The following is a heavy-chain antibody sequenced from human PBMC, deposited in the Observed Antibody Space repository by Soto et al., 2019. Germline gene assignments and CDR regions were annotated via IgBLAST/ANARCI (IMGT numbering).Heavy chain of an antibody. V-gene: IGHV1-3*01. CDR2: INAGNGNT. CDR3: ARLYDFWSGYDY. J-gene: IGHJ4*02. CDR1: GYTFTSYA. D-gene: IGHD3-3*01. Sequence: ASVKVSCKASGYTFTSYAMHWVRQAPGQRLEWTGWINAGNGNTKYSQKFQGRVTITRDTSASTAYMELSSLRSEDTAVYYCARLYDFWSGYDYWGQGTLVTVSS.